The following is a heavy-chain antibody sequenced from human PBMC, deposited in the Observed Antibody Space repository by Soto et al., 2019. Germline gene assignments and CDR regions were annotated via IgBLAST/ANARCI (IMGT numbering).Heavy chain of an antibody. CDR1: GFTFSSYG. CDR2: ISYDGSNK. Sequence: GGSLRLSCAASGFTFSSYGMHWVRQAPGKGLEWVAVISYDGSNKYYADSVKGRFTISRDNSKNTLYLQMNSLRAEDTAVYYCAKDRATYGYRGGYYYYGMDVWGQGTTVTVSS. CDR3: AKDRATYGYRGGYYYYGMDV. J-gene: IGHJ6*02. D-gene: IGHD5-18*01. V-gene: IGHV3-30*18.